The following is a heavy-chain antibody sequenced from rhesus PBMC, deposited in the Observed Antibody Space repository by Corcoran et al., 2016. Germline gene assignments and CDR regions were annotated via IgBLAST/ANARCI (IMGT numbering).Heavy chain of an antibody. J-gene: IGHJ4*01. CDR3: ARALYYYSGTYYYYFDY. Sequence: QVQLQESGPGVVKPSETLSLTCAVSGGSISDSYRWSWIRQPPGKGLEWIGSIYGTSTSPNYNPSLKSRVTNSKDTSKNQFSLKLTSVTAADTAVYYCARALYYYSGTYYYYFDYWGQGVLVTVSS. D-gene: IGHD3-16*01. V-gene: IGHV4S10*01. CDR1: GGSISDSYR. CDR2: IYGTSTSP.